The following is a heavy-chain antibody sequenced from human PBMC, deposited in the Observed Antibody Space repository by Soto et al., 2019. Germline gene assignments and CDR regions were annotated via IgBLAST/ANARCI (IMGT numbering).Heavy chain of an antibody. V-gene: IGHV4-59*01. J-gene: IGHJ2*01. Sequence: QVQLQESGPGLVKPSETLSLTCTVSGGSISSYYWTWIRQAPGRGLEWIGYVYYSGTTNYNPSLTSRGTISVDTPKIQFSLKLSSVTAADTAVYYCACAGGTAVALWYFDLWGRGTLVTVSS. CDR1: GGSISSYY. CDR2: VYYSGTT. CDR3: ACAGGTAVALWYFDL. D-gene: IGHD4-17*01.